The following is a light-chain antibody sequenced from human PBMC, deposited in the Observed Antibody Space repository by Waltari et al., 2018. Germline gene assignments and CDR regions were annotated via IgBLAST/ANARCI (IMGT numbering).Light chain of an antibody. V-gene: IGLV2-14*03. CDR3: NSYTSSHSLV. CDR1: SRDIGGYNY. J-gene: IGLJ1*01. CDR2: DVS. Sequence: QSALTQPASVSGSPGQSITISCTGTSRDIGGYNYVSWYQQHPGKAPKVVIFDVSYRPSGVSNRFSGPKSGNTASLTISGLQAEDEADYYCNSYTSSHSLVFGTGTRVTVL.